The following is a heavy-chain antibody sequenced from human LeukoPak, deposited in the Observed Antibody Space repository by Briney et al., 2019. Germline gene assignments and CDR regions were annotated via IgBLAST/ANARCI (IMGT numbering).Heavy chain of an antibody. CDR1: GGSFSGYY. CDR2: INHSGST. CDR3: ARGDHGDYY. V-gene: IGHV4-34*01. Sequence: PSETLSLTCAVYGGSFSGYYWSWIRQPPGKGLEWIGEINHSGSTNYNPSLKSRVTISVATSKNQFSLKLSSVTAADTAVYYCARGDHGDYYWGQGTLVTVSS. J-gene: IGHJ4*02. D-gene: IGHD4-17*01.